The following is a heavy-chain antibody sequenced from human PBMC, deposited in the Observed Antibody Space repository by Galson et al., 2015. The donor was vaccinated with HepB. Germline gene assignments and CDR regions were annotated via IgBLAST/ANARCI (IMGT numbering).Heavy chain of an antibody. CDR2: ISGNGGST. D-gene: IGHD3-9*01. Sequence: SLRLSCAASGFTFSSYAMTWVRQAPGKGLEWVSSISGNGGSTYYADSVRGRFTISRDNSKNTLYLQMNSLRVEDTAVYYCAKDPPVLRYFDTVRDYYYYGMDVWGQGTTVTVSS. CDR1: GFTFSSYA. CDR3: AKDPPVLRYFDTVRDYYYYGMDV. J-gene: IGHJ6*02. V-gene: IGHV3-23*01.